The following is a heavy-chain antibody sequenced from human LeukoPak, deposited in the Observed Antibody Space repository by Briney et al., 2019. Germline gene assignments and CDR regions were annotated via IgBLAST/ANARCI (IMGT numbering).Heavy chain of an antibody. CDR1: GFTFSSYS. CDR3: AREGGQTVTTQFDY. D-gene: IGHD4-17*01. CDR2: ISSSSSYI. Sequence: GGSLRLSCAASGFTFSSYSMNWVRQAPGKGLEWVSSISSSSSYIYYADSVKGRFTLSRDNVKNSLYLQMNNLRAEDTAVYYCAREGGQTVTTQFDYWGQGTLVTVSS. J-gene: IGHJ4*02. V-gene: IGHV3-21*04.